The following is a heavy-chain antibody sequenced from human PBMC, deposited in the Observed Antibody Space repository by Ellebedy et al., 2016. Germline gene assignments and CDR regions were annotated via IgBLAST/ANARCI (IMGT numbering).Heavy chain of an antibody. CDR2: IRNKPRSYTT. V-gene: IGHV3-72*01. D-gene: IGHD2-15*01. CDR3: ARGDYSGGNHYSGGY. Sequence: GESLKISCAASGFTFSDHFMDWVRQAPGKGLEWVGRIRNKPRSYTTEYAASVEGRFTISRDDSKNSLYLQMNSLKTEDTAVYYCARGDYSGGNHYSGGYWGQGTLVTVSS. CDR1: GFTFSDHF. J-gene: IGHJ4*02.